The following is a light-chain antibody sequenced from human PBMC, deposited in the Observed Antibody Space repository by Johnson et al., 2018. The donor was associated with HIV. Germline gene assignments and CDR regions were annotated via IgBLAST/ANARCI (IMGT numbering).Light chain of an antibody. J-gene: IGLJ1*01. Sequence: SVLTQPPSVSAAPGQKVTISCSGSSSNIGSNYVSWYQQLPGTAPKLLIYENNKRPSGIPDRFSDSKSGTSATLGITGLQTGDEADYYCGTWDSSLRGVFGTGTKVTVL. V-gene: IGLV1-51*02. CDR1: SSNIGSNY. CDR2: ENN. CDR3: GTWDSSLRGV.